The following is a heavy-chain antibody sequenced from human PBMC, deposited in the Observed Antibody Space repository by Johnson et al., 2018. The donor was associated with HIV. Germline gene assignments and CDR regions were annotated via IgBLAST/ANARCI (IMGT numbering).Heavy chain of an antibody. D-gene: IGHD4-23*01. Sequence: VQLVEYGGGLVQPGRSLRLSCAASGFTFDDYAMHWVRQAPGKGLEWVSGISWNSGSRGYADSVKGRFTISRDNAKNSLYLQMNSLRAEDTALYYCAKIQGDTVGYDAFDIWGQGTMVTVSS. J-gene: IGHJ3*02. V-gene: IGHV3-9*01. CDR2: ISWNSGSR. CDR3: AKIQGDTVGYDAFDI. CDR1: GFTFDDYA.